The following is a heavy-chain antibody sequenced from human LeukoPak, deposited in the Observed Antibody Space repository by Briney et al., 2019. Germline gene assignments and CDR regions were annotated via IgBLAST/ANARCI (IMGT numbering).Heavy chain of an antibody. D-gene: IGHD2-21*01. V-gene: IGHV1-8*01. CDR3: ARVMSPRLEVLYCENKSCPNWFGP. CDR1: GYTFTRYE. Sequence: ASVKVSCKASGYTFTRYEINWVRQATGQGLERMGWMNTKSGNTGNAQIFQDRVTMTRDMSINTAYMELSGLRVDDTAVYFCARVMSPRLEVLYCENKSCPNWFGPWGQGTLVTVSS. CDR2: MNTKSGNT. J-gene: IGHJ5*02.